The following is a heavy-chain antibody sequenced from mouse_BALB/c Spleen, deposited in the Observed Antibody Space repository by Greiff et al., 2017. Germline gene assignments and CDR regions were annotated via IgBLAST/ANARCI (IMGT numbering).Heavy chain of an antibody. CDR2: IYPGGGYT. Sequence: VQLQQSGAELVRPGTSVKISCKASGYTFTNYWLGWVKQRPGHGLEWIGDIYPGGGYTNYNEKFKGKATLTADTSSSTAYMQLSSLTSEDSAVYFCAREDYYGSSRYWYFDVWGAGTTVTVSS. V-gene: IGHV1-63*02. J-gene: IGHJ1*01. D-gene: IGHD1-1*01. CDR1: GYTFTNYW. CDR3: AREDYYGSSRYWYFDV.